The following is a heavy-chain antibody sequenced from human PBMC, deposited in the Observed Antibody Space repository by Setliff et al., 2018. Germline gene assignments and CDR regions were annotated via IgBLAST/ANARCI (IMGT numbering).Heavy chain of an antibody. V-gene: IGHV7-4-1*02. J-gene: IGHJ6*03. CDR1: GYTFTSYA. CDR3: ARDTRGYAWDYYYYMDV. CDR2: INTNTGNP. D-gene: IGHD2-15*01. Sequence: ASVKVSCKASGYTFTSYAMNWVRQAPGQGLEWMGWINTNTGNPMYAQGFTGRFVFSLDTSVSTAYLQISSLKAEDTAVYYCARDTRGYAWDYYYYMDVWGKGTTVTVSS.